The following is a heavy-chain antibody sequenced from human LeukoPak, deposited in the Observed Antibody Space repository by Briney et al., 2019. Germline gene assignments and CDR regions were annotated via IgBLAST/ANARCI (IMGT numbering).Heavy chain of an antibody. D-gene: IGHD1-7*01. CDR1: GGSISSSNW. CDR2: IYHSGST. V-gene: IGHV4-4*02. Sequence: SESLSLTCAVSGGSISSSNWGSWVRQPPGKGLEWIGEIYHSGSTNYNPSLKSRVTISVDKSKNQFSLQLSSVTAANTAVYYCASWNYDSFDYWGQGTLVTVSS. J-gene: IGHJ4*02. CDR3: ASWNYDSFDY.